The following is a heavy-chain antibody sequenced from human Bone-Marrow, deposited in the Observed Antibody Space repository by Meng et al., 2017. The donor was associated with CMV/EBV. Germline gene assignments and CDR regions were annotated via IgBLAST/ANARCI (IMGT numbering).Heavy chain of an antibody. J-gene: IGHJ4*02. CDR1: GFTFNNYE. D-gene: IGHD6-19*01. V-gene: IGHV3-48*03. CDR2: IGDRGRVT. CDR3: ARDRVYSSGWSDY. Sequence: GGSLRLSCVLSGFTFNNYEMNWVRQAPGKGLEWISYIGDRGRVTYYADSVKGRFTISRDNAKNSLYLQMNSLRAEDTAVYYCARDRVYSSGWSDYWGQGTLVTVSS.